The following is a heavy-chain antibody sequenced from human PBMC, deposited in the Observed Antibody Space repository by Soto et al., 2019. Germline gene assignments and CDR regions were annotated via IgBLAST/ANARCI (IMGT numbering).Heavy chain of an antibody. J-gene: IGHJ4*02. CDR3: ARRSSRVVWGSYLPGNYFDY. D-gene: IGHD3-16*01. Sequence: PSETLSLTCTVSGGSISSGGYYWSWIRQHPGKGLEWIGYIYYSGSTNYNPSLKSRVTISVDTSKNQFSLKLSSVTAADTAVYYCARRSSRVVWGSYLPGNYFDYWGQGTLVTVSS. V-gene: IGHV4-61*08. CDR2: IYYSGST. CDR1: GGSISSGGYY.